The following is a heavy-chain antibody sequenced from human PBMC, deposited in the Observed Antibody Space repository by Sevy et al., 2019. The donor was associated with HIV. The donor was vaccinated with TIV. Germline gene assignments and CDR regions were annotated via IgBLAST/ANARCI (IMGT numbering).Heavy chain of an antibody. Sequence: SETLSLTCTVSGGSISSSSYYWGWIRQPPGKGLEWIGSIYYSGSTYYNPSLKSRVTLSVDTSKNQFSLKLSSVTAADTAVYYCARLKSACSGGSCYSGWFDPWGQGTLVTVSS. CDR3: ARLKSACSGGSCYSGWFDP. J-gene: IGHJ5*02. CDR1: GGSISSSSYY. V-gene: IGHV4-39*01. D-gene: IGHD2-15*01. CDR2: IYYSGST.